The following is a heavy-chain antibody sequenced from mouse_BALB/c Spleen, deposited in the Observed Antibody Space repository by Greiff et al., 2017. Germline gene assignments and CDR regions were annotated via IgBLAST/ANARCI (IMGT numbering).Heavy chain of an antibody. D-gene: IGHD3-1*01. V-gene: IGHV1-80*01. Sequence: LGPERVRPGPQVKISSKALGNASSSSWRNGVKQRPGQGLEWIGQIYPGDGDTNYNGKFKGKATLTADKSSSTAYMQLSSLTSEDSAVYFCARTGELGPGAMDYWGQGTSVTVSS. CDR2: IYPGDGDT. J-gene: IGHJ4*01. CDR1: GNASSSSW. CDR3: ARTGELGPGAMDY.